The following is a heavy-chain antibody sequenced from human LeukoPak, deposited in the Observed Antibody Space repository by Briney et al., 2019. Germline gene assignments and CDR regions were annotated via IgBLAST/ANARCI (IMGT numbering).Heavy chain of an antibody. Sequence: PGGSLRLSCAASGFTFDDYAMHGVRQAPGKGLEWVSLISGDGGSTYYADSVKGRFTISRDNRKNSMSLQMNSLRTEDTALYYCAKEIQLRYYYYYYGMDVWGQGTTVTVSS. CDR1: GFTFDDYA. CDR2: ISGDGGST. CDR3: AKEIQLRYYYYYYGMDV. V-gene: IGHV3-43*02. J-gene: IGHJ6*02. D-gene: IGHD5-18*01.